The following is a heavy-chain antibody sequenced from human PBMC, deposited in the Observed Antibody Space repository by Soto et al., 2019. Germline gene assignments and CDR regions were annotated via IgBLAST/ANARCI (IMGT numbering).Heavy chain of an antibody. J-gene: IGHJ6*02. Sequence: QVQLVESGGGVVQPGRSLRLSCAASGFTFSSYGMHWVRQAPGKGLEWVAVIWYDGSNKYYADSVKGRFTISRDNSKNTLKLKMNSLRAEEMAVYCCARESSIDARLSGGMDVWGQGTTVTVSS. CDR3: ARESSIDARLSGGMDV. D-gene: IGHD6-6*01. V-gene: IGHV3-33*01. CDR2: IWYDGSNK. CDR1: GFTFSSYG.